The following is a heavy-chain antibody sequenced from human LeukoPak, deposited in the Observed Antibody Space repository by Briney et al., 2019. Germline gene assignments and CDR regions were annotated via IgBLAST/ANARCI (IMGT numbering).Heavy chain of an antibody. CDR1: GFSFSTYG. Sequence: PGTSLRLSCAASGFSFSTYGMHWVRQAPLKGLEWVAAISYDGRNQNYADSVKGRFTIFRDNSQNTLYLQMNSLRAEDTALYYCAKNGGYNWNEVDYWGQGTLVTVSS. D-gene: IGHD1-20*01. J-gene: IGHJ4*02. V-gene: IGHV3-30*18. CDR2: ISYDGRNQ. CDR3: AKNGGYNWNEVDY.